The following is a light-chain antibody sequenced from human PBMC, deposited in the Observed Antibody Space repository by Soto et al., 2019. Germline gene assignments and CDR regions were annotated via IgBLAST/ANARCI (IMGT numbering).Light chain of an antibody. Sequence: AIQLTQSPSSLSASIGDRVTITCRASQGIGTNLAWYHQKPGKAPKVLIYDASTLESGVPSRFSGSQSGTDFTLTISSLQPEDFATYYCQQFTYLPVAFGGGTKVEIK. CDR1: QGIGTN. V-gene: IGKV1D-13*01. J-gene: IGKJ4*01. CDR2: DAS. CDR3: QQFTYLPVA.